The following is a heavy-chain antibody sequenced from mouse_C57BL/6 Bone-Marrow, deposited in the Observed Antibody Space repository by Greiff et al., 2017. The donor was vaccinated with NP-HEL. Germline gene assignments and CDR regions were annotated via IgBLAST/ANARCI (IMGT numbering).Heavy chain of an antibody. CDR2: ISSGGSYT. V-gene: IGHV5-6*02. J-gene: IGHJ3*01. CDR3: ASPYDYDVAWFAY. Sequence: DVMLVESGGDLVKPGGSLKLSCAASGFNFSSYGMSWVRQTPDKRLEWVATISSGGSYTYYPDSVKGRFTISRDNAKNTLYLQMSSLKSEDTAMYYCASPYDYDVAWFAYWGQGTLVTVSA. D-gene: IGHD2-4*01. CDR1: GFNFSSYG.